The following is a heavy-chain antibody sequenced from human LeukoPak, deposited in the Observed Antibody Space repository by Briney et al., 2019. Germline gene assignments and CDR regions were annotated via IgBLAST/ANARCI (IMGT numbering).Heavy chain of an antibody. Sequence: PSETLSLTCTVSGGSISSGDYYWSWIRQPPGKGLEWIGYIYYSGSTYYNPSLKSRVTISVDTSKNQFSLKLSSVTAADTAVYYCARITIFGVSYYYFDYWGQGTLVTVSS. CDR1: GGSISSGDYY. J-gene: IGHJ4*02. CDR2: IYYSGST. V-gene: IGHV4-30-4*01. D-gene: IGHD3-3*01. CDR3: ARITIFGVSYYYFDY.